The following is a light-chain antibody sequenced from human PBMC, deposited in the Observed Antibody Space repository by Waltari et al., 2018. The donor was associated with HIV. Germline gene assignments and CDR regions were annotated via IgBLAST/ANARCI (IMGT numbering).Light chain of an antibody. CDR3: SSYTSSSTPYV. Sequence: QSALTQPASVSGSPGQSITISCTGTSSDVGGYNYVSSYQQHPGKAPKLMIYDVSNRPSGVSNRFSGSKSGNTASLTISGLQAEDEADYYCSSYTSSSTPYVFGTGTKVTVL. CDR2: DVS. V-gene: IGLV2-14*03. J-gene: IGLJ1*01. CDR1: SSDVGGYNY.